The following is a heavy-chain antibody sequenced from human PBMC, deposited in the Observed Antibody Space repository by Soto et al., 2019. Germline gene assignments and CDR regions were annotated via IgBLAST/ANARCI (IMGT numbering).Heavy chain of an antibody. J-gene: IGHJ6*02. CDR1: GYTFASYG. Sequence: QVQLVQSGAEVKKPGASVKVSCKASGYTFASYGINWVRQAPGQGLEWLGWISPYDGYTHYAQILQGRVTMTTDKSTRTASMEMSSIRSDDSAMYYSARGGSYDRSGAPNYYFYGMNVWGQGATVTVSS. CDR2: ISPYDGYT. V-gene: IGHV1-18*01. CDR3: ARGGSYDRSGAPNYYFYGMNV. D-gene: IGHD3-22*01.